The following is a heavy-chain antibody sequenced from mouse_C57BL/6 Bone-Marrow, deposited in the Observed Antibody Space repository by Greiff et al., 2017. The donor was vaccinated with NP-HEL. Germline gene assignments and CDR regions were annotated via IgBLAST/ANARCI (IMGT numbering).Heavy chain of an antibody. D-gene: IGHD2-3*01. CDR1: GYTFTSYW. CDR2: IDPSDSYT. J-gene: IGHJ2*01. Sequence: QVQLQQPGAELVMPGASVKLSCKASGYTFTSYWLHWVKQRPGHGLEWIGEIDPSDSYTNYNHKFKGKSTLTVDKSSSTAYMQLSSLTSEDSTVYYCARVRGRDGSFDYWGQGTTLTFSS. CDR3: ARVRGRDGSFDY. V-gene: IGHV1-69*01.